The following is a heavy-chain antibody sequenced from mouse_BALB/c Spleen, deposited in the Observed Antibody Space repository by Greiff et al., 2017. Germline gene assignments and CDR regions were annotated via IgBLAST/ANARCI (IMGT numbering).Heavy chain of an antibody. J-gene: IGHJ2*01. V-gene: IGHV1-7*01. D-gene: IGHD4-1*01. Sequence: VQLQQSGAELAKPGASVKMSCKASGYTFTSYWMHWVKQRPGQGLEWIGYINPSTGYTEYNQKFKDKATLTADKSSSTAYMQLSSLTSEDSAVYYCASLTGTWDYWGQGTTLTVSS. CDR1: GYTFTSYW. CDR3: ASLTGTWDY. CDR2: INPSTGYT.